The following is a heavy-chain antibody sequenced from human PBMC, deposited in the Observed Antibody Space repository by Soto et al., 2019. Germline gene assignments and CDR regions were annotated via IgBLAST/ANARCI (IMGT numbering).Heavy chain of an antibody. CDR3: ARGTGTITIFGVVIPYYFDY. J-gene: IGHJ4*02. V-gene: IGHV4-38-2*01. D-gene: IGHD3-3*01. CDR1: GYSISSGYY. Sequence: SETLDLTCAFSGYSISSGYYWGWIRQPPCKWLECIGSIYHSGSTYYNPSLKSRVTISVDTSKNQFSLKLSSVTAADTAVYYCARGTGTITIFGVVIPYYFDYWGQGTLVTVSS. CDR2: IYHSGST.